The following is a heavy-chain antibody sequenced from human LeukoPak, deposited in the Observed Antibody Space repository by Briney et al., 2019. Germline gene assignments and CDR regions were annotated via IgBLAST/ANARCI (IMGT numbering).Heavy chain of an antibody. V-gene: IGHV3-72*01. J-gene: IGHJ4*02. CDR2: ARNKANSYTT. CDR3: AREEYQLKRYFDY. CDR1: GFTFSDHY. Sequence: GGSLRLSCAASGFTFSDHYMDWVRQAPGKGLEWVGRARNKANSYTTEYAASVKGRFTISRDESKNSLYLQMNSLKTEDTAVYYCAREEYQLKRYFDYWGQGTLVTVSS. D-gene: IGHD2-2*01.